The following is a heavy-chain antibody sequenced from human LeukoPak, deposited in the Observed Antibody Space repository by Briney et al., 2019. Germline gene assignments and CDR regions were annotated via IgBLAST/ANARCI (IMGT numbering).Heavy chain of an antibody. CDR2: ISSNGGST. D-gene: IGHD5-12*01. CDR3: ARGRYSGYDFYY. CDR1: GFTFSSYA. V-gene: IGHV3-64*01. J-gene: IGHJ4*02. Sequence: GGSLRLSCAASGFTFSSYAMHWVRQAPGKGLEYVSAISSNGGSTYYANSVKGRFTISRDNAKNSLYLQMNSLRAEDTAVYYCARGRYSGYDFYYWGQGTLVTVSS.